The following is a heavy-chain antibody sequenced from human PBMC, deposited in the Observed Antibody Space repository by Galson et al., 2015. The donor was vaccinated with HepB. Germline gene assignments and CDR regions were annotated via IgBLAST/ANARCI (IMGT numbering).Heavy chain of an antibody. D-gene: IGHD1-14*01. CDR1: GFSISSNW. V-gene: IGHV3-7*01. CDR3: ARERNTNYGWFDP. J-gene: IGHJ5*02. Sequence: SLRLSCAASGFSISSNWMTWLRQAPGKGLEWVANIKQDGSEQDYMDSVKGRFTISRDNARNLLYLRMNSLRAEDTAVYYCARERNTNYGWFDPWGQGTLVTVSS. CDR2: IKQDGSEQ.